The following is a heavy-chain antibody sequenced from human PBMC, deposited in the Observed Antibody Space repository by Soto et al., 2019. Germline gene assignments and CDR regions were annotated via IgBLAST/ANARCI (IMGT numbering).Heavy chain of an antibody. V-gene: IGHV5-10-1*01. D-gene: IGHD5-18*01. CDR3: ARWDTAMAYYYYYGMDV. Sequence: PGESLKISCKGSGYSFTSYWISWVRQMPGKGLEWMGRIDPSDSYTNYSPSFQGHVTISADKSISTAYLQWSSLKASDTAMYYCARWDTAMAYYYYYGMDVWGQGTTVTVSS. CDR2: IDPSDSYT. CDR1: GYSFTSYW. J-gene: IGHJ6*02.